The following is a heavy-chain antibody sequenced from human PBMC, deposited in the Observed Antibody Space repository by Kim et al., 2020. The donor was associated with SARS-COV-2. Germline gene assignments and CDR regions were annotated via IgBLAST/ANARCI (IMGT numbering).Heavy chain of an antibody. J-gene: IGHJ4*02. D-gene: IGHD3-10*01. CDR1: GFTFSSYA. CDR2: ISGSGGST. Sequence: GGSLRLSCAASGFTFSSYAMSWVRQAPGKGLEWVSAISGSGGSTYYADSVKGRFTISRDNSKNTLYLQMNSLRAEDTAVYYCAKDRTGTMVRGVLDYWGQGTLVTVSS. V-gene: IGHV3-23*01. CDR3: AKDRTGTMVRGVLDY.